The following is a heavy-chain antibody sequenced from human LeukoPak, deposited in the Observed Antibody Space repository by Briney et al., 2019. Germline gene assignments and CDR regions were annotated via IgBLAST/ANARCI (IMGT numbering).Heavy chain of an antibody. J-gene: IGHJ4*02. CDR1: GGSISNYY. D-gene: IGHD1-26*01. CDR2: IYTSGST. Sequence: SETLSLTCTVSGGSISNYYWSWIRQPAGKGLEWIGRIYTSGSTNYNPSLKSRVTMSVDTSKNQFSLKLNSVTAEDTAVYYCARGRYSGSYLDYWGQGTLVTVSS. CDR3: ARGRYSGSYLDY. V-gene: IGHV4-4*07.